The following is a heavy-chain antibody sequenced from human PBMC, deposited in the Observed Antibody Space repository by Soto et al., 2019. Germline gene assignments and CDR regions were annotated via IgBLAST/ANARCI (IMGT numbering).Heavy chain of an antibody. V-gene: IGHV3-74*01. J-gene: IGHJ4*02. Sequence: EVQLVESGGGLVQPGGSLRLSCAASGFTFSSYWMHWVRQAPGKGLLWVSRLNSDGSDTSYADSVKGRFTISRDNAKNTLYLQMNSLRAEDTAVYYCAGDGHESVDLDYWGQGTLVTVSS. CDR3: AGDGHESVDLDY. CDR1: GFTFSSYW. CDR2: LNSDGSDT.